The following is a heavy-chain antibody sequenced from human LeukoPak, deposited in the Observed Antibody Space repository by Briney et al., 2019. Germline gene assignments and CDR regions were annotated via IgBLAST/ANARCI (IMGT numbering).Heavy chain of an antibody. J-gene: IGHJ4*02. Sequence: PGRSLRLSCAASGFTFDDYAMHWVRQAPGKGLEWVSGISWNSGSIGYADSVKGRFTISRDNAKNSLYLQMNSLRAEDTALYYCALVGATIDYWGQGTLVTVSS. CDR1: GFTFDDYA. V-gene: IGHV3-9*01. CDR2: ISWNSGSI. D-gene: IGHD1-26*01. CDR3: ALVGATIDY.